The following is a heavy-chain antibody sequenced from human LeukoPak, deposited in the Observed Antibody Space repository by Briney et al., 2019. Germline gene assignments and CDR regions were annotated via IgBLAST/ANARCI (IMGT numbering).Heavy chain of an antibody. Sequence: ASVKVSCKASGYTFTSYGISWVRQAPGQGLEWMGWISAYNGNTNYAQKLQGRVTMTTDTSTSTAYMELRSLRSGDTAVYYCARDGGAGYYDTLTGYFFPYYYYGRDVWGQGTTVTVSS. CDR1: GYTFTSYG. CDR3: ARDGGAGYYDTLTGYFFPYYYYGRDV. V-gene: IGHV1-18*01. D-gene: IGHD3-9*01. J-gene: IGHJ6*02. CDR2: ISAYNGNT.